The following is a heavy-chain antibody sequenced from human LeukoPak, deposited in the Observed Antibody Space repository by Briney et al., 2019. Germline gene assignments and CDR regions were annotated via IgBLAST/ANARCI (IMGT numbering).Heavy chain of an antibody. CDR1: GGTFSSYA. V-gene: IGHV1-69*04. CDR3: ARRGSWGEPRPFDY. J-gene: IGHJ4*02. Sequence: ASVKVSCKASGGTFSSYAISWVRQAPGQGLEWMGRIIPILGIANYAQKFQGRVTITADKSTSTAYMELGSLRSEDTAVYYCARRGSWGEPRPFDYWGQGSLVTVSS. D-gene: IGHD3-16*01. CDR2: IIPILGIA.